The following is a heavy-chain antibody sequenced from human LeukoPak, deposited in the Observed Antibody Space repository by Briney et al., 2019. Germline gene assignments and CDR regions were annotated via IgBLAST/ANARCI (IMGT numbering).Heavy chain of an antibody. J-gene: IGHJ4*02. Sequence: GGSLRLSCTASGFTFGGYAMSWVRQAPGKGLEWVGFIRSKAYGGTTEYAASVKGRFTISRDDSKSIAYLQMNSLKTEDTAVYYCTREPMDYYDGSGPLPNFDYWGQGTLVTVSS. CDR1: GFTFGGYA. D-gene: IGHD3-22*01. CDR2: IRSKAYGGTT. CDR3: TREPMDYYDGSGPLPNFDY. V-gene: IGHV3-49*04.